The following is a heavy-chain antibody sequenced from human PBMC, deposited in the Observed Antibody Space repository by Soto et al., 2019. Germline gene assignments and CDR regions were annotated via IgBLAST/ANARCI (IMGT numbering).Heavy chain of an antibody. CDR3: ARDNAGYSGSYTAFDI. CDR2: INPNSGGT. CDR1: GYTFTGYY. V-gene: IGHV1-2*02. Sequence: ASVKVSCQASGYTFTGYYMHWVRQAPGQGLEWMGWINPNSGGTNYAQKFQGRVTMTRDTSISTAYMELSRLRSDDTAVYYCARDNAGYSGSYTAFDIWGQGTMVTVSS. D-gene: IGHD1-26*01. J-gene: IGHJ3*02.